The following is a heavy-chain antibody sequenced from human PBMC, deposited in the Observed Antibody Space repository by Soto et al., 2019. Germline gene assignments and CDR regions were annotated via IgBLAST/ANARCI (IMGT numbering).Heavy chain of an antibody. CDR3: ARDSGYSYGPFDY. CDR2: ISSSSSTI. D-gene: IGHD5-18*01. V-gene: IGHV3-48*01. J-gene: IGHJ4*02. CDR1: GFTFSSYS. Sequence: GGSLRLSCAAPGFTFSSYSMNWVRQAPGKGLEWVSYISSSSSTIYYADSVKGRFTISRDNAKNSLYLQMNSLRAEDTAVYYCARDSGYSYGPFDYWGQGTLVTVS.